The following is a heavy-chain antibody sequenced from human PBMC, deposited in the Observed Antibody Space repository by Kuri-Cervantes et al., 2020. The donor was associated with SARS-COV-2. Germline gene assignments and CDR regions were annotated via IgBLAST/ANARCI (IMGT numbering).Heavy chain of an antibody. V-gene: IGHV3-9*01. CDR1: GFTFDDYA. D-gene: IGHD4-17*01. J-gene: IGHJ6*02. Sequence: SLKISCAASGFTFDDYAMHWVRQAPGKGLEWVSGISWNSGSIGYADSVKGRFTISRDNAKNSLYLQMNSLRAEDTAVYYCAREPTTGYYGMDVWGQGTTVTVSS. CDR3: AREPTTGYYGMDV. CDR2: ISWNSGSI.